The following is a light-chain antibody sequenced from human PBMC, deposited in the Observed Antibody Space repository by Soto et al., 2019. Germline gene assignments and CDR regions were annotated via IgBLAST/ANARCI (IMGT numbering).Light chain of an antibody. CDR3: QQYDNVPYT. V-gene: IGKV3-20*01. CDR2: GVS. Sequence: EIVLTQSPGTLSLSPGERATLSCRASQSVSSSYLAWYQQKPGQAPRLLIHGVSTRATGIPDRFSGSGSGTDFTLTISRLEPEDFAVYYCQQYDNVPYTFGQGTKLEI. CDR1: QSVSSSY. J-gene: IGKJ2*01.